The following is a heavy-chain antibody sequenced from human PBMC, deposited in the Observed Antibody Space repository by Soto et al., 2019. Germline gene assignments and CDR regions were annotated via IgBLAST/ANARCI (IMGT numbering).Heavy chain of an antibody. CDR2: INYRGFT. CDR1: GGSISSSNW. D-gene: IGHD1-26*01. V-gene: IGHV4-4*02. Sequence: SSESLSLTCAASGGSISSSNWWSWIRKSTAKGLEWLGEINYRGFTNYNPSLKSRVTIAPDVSENQFSLKRASVTAADSAVYYCARATVRVGSTLFDSWGQGTQVTVSS. J-gene: IGHJ4*02. CDR3: ARATVRVGSTLFDS.